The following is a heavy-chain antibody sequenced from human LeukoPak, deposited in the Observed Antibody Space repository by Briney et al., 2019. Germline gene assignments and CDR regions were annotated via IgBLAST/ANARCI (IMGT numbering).Heavy chain of an antibody. D-gene: IGHD3-22*01. Sequence: ASVKVSCKASGGTFSSYAISWVRQAPGQGLEWMGRIIPIFGTANYAQKFQGRVTITTDESTSTAYMELNSLRSEDTAVYYCARDLPYYDSSGYDHRRWFDPWGQGTLVTVSS. V-gene: IGHV1-69*05. CDR3: ARDLPYYDSSGYDHRRWFDP. CDR1: GGTFSSYA. J-gene: IGHJ5*02. CDR2: IIPIFGTA.